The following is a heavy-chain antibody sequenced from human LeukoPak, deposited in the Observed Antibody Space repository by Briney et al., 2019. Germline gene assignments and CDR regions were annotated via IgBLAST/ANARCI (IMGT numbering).Heavy chain of an antibody. J-gene: IGHJ5*02. CDR2: IYYSGST. CDR3: ARETYSTASHNWFDP. V-gene: IGHV4-59*01. D-gene: IGHD4-11*01. Sequence: SETVSLTCTVSGGSISSYYWSWIRQPPGKGLEWIGYIYYSGSTNYNPSLKSRVTISVDTSKNQFSLKLSSVTAADTAVYYCARETYSTASHNWFDPWGQGTLVTVSS. CDR1: GGSISSYY.